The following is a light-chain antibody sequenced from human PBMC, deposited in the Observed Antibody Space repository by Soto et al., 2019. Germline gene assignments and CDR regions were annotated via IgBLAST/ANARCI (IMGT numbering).Light chain of an antibody. CDR1: QSIITW. Sequence: DIQMTQSPSTLPASVGDRVTITCRASQSIITWLAWFQQAPGKAPKILISDASSLKSGVPSRFSGSGSGTEFTLTLSSLQPDAFATYYCQQYHIYPLTFGGGTKVEI. CDR3: QQYHIYPLT. CDR2: DAS. J-gene: IGKJ4*01. V-gene: IGKV1-5*01.